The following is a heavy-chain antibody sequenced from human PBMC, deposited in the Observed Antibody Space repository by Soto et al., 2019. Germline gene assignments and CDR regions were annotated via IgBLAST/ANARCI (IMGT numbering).Heavy chain of an antibody. V-gene: IGHV3-48*03. J-gene: IGHJ6*02. CDR2: ISSSGSTI. Sequence: PGGSLRLSCAASGFTFSSYEMNWVRQAPGKGLEWVSYISSSGSTIYYADSVKGRFTISRDNAKNSLYLQMNSLRAEDTAVYYCARSADLSAYGMDVWGQGTTVTVSS. CDR3: ARSADLSAYGMDV. CDR1: GFTFSSYE.